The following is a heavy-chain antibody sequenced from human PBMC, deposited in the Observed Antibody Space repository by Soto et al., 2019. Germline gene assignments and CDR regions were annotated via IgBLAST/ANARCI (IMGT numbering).Heavy chain of an antibody. CDR3: ARGGYYDNVWGKLSHYGLAV. Sequence: QVQLVQSASEVMKPGASVKVSCKASGYTFIRYGITWVRQAPGQRLEWMGWISPYNDQTIYAQKLQGRVTMTADTSTRTVYMQLRSLTSDDTAVYYCARGGYYDNVWGKLSHYGLAVWGQGTSVTVSS. D-gene: IGHD3-16*01. CDR2: ISPYNDQT. J-gene: IGHJ6*02. V-gene: IGHV1-18*01. CDR1: GYTFIRYG.